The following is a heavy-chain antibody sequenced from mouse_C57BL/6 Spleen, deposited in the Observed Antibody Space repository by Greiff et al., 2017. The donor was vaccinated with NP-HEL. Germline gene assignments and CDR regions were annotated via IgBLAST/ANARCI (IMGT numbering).Heavy chain of an antibody. Sequence: EVKLMESGEGLVKPGGSLKLSCAASGFTFSSYAMSWVRQTPEKRLEWVAYISSGGDYIYYADTVKGRFTISRDNARNNLYLQMSSLESEDTAMYYCTMAGGMDYGSLFDYWGQGTTLTVSS. D-gene: IGHD1-1*01. CDR2: ISSGGDYI. J-gene: IGHJ2*01. V-gene: IGHV5-9-1*02. CDR1: GFTFSSYA. CDR3: TMAGGMDYGSLFDY.